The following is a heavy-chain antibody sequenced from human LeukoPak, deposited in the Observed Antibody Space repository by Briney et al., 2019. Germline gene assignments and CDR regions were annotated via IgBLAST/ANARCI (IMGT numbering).Heavy chain of an antibody. CDR2: IYSGGST. V-gene: IGHV3-53*01. D-gene: IGHD4-17*01. J-gene: IGHJ6*02. CDR1: GFTVSSNY. Sequence: PGGSLRLSCAASGFTVSSNYMSWVRQAPGKGLEWVSVIYSGGSTYYADSVKGRFTISRDNSKNTLYLQMNSLRAEDTAVYYCASPTTVTSNYYYYGMDVWGQGTTVTVSS. CDR3: ASPTTVTSNYYYYGMDV.